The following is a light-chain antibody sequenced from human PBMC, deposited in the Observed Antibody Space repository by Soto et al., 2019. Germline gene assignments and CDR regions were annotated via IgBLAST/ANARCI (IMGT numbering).Light chain of an antibody. V-gene: IGLV1-44*01. CDR3: AAWDDSLKGV. CDR1: SSNIGSNT. Sequence: QSVLTQPPPASGTPGRRVTISFSGNSSNIGSNTVNWYQQLPGTAPKLLIYSNNQRPSGVPDRFSGSKSGTSASLAISGLQSEDEADYYCAAWDDSLKGVFGTGTKVTVL. CDR2: SNN. J-gene: IGLJ1*01.